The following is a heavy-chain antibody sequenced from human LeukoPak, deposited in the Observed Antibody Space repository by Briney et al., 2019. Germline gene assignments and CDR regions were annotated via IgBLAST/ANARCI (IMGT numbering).Heavy chain of an antibody. CDR2: INTNTGNP. CDR3: ARPNYYYDSSGYYGGSDFDY. D-gene: IGHD3-22*01. J-gene: IGHJ4*02. V-gene: IGHV7-4-1*02. Sequence: ASVKVSCKASGYTFTSYAMNWVRQAPGQGLEWMGWINTNTGNPTYAQGFTGRFVFSLDTSVSTAYLQISSLKAEDTAVYYCARPNYYYDSSGYYGGSDFDYWGQGTLVTVSS. CDR1: GYTFTSYA.